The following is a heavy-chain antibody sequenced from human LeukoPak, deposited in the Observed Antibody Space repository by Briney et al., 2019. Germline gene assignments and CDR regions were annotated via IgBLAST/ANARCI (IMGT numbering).Heavy chain of an antibody. J-gene: IGHJ4*02. Sequence: GGSLRLSCAASGFTFSSYSMNWVRQAPGKGLEWVSYISSSSSTIYYADSVKGRFTISRDNAKNSLYLQMNSLRAEDTAVYYCARVAVVNLPPGGYFDYWGQGTLVTVSS. CDR2: ISSSSSTI. D-gene: IGHD3-22*01. V-gene: IGHV3-48*04. CDR1: GFTFSSYS. CDR3: ARVAVVNLPPGGYFDY.